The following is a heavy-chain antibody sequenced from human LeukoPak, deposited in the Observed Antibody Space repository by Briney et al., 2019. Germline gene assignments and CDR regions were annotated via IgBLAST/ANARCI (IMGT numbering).Heavy chain of an antibody. Sequence: GGSLRLSCAASGFTFSSYWMHWVRHAPGKGLVWVSRINSDGSSTSYADSVKGRFTISRDNAKNTLYLQMNSLRAEDTAVYYCARGGLVINWFDPWGQGTLVTVSS. J-gene: IGHJ5*02. D-gene: IGHD3-9*01. CDR3: ARGGLVINWFDP. V-gene: IGHV3-74*01. CDR2: INSDGSST. CDR1: GFTFSSYW.